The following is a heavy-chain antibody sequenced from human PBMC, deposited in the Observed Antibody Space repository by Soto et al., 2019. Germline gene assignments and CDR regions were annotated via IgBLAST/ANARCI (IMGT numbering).Heavy chain of an antibody. D-gene: IGHD4-17*01. CDR3: AKGFPMTTVTGYFDY. Sequence: GGSLRLSCAASGFTFSSYGMHWVRQAPGKGLEWVAVISYDGSNKYYADSVKGRFTISRDNSKNTLYLQMNSLRAEDTAVYYCAKGFPMTTVTGYFDYWGQGTLVTVSS. J-gene: IGHJ4*02. V-gene: IGHV3-30*18. CDR2: ISYDGSNK. CDR1: GFTFSSYG.